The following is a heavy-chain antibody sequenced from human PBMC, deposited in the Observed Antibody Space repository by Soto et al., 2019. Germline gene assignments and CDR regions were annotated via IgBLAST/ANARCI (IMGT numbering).Heavy chain of an antibody. J-gene: IGHJ4*02. CDR1: GFTFSSYA. CDR3: AKDLVWRSSGSDY. V-gene: IGHV3-23*01. Sequence: PGGSLGLSWAASGFTFSSYAMSWVRQAPGKGLEWVSAISGSGGSTYYADSVKGRFTISRDNSKNTLYLQMNSLRAEDTAVYYCAKDLVWRSSGSDYWGQGTLVTVSS. D-gene: IGHD6-19*01. CDR2: ISGSGGST.